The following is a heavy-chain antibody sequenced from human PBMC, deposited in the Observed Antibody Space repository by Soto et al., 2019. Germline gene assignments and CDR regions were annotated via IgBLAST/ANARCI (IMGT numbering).Heavy chain of an antibody. V-gene: IGHV3-48*02. J-gene: IGHJ6*02. D-gene: IGHD2-2*01. Sequence: GGSLRLSCAASGFTFNSYSMNWVRQAPGKGLEWVSYISSSSRTGYYADSVKGRFSISRDTAKNSVYLQMNSLRDEDTAVYYCARAGYCSSSSCYGPVHYHYYGMDVWGQGTTVTVSS. CDR1: GFTFNSYS. CDR2: ISSSSRTG. CDR3: ARAGYCSSSSCYGPVHYHYYGMDV.